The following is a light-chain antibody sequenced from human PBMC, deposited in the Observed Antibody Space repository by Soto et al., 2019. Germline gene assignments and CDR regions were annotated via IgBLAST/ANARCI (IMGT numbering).Light chain of an antibody. CDR2: EVS. J-gene: IGLJ2*01. Sequence: QSVLTQPASVSGSPGQSITISCTGTSSDVGVYKYVSWYQQHPGKAPKLMIYEVSHRPSGVSNRFSGSKSGNTASLTISGLQAEDEADYYCSSYTRSSNVVFGGGTQLTV. V-gene: IGLV2-14*01. CDR1: SSDVGVYKY. CDR3: SSYTRSSNVV.